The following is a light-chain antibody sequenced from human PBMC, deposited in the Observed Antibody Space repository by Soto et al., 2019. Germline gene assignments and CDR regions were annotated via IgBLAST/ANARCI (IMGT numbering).Light chain of an antibody. Sequence: EIVMTQSPATLSVSPGERATLSCRASQSVSSNLAWYQQKPGQAPRLLIYGASPRATGIPARFSGSGSGTEFTLTISRLQSEDFAVYYCQQYNNWPMYSFGQGTKLEIK. CDR2: GAS. CDR3: QQYNNWPMYS. J-gene: IGKJ2*01. V-gene: IGKV3-15*01. CDR1: QSVSSN.